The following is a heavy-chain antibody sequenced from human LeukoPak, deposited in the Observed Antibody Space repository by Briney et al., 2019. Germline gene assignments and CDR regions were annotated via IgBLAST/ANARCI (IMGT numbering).Heavy chain of an antibody. CDR3: ARHPRAVAIFDP. J-gene: IGHJ5*02. Sequence: PSETLSLTCTVSGGSISSSNSYWGWIRQPPGKGLEWIGNIYYSGSTYYSPSLKSRVTISVDTSKNQFSLKLSSVTAADTAVYYCARHPRAVAIFDPWGQGTLVTVSS. V-gene: IGHV4-39*07. D-gene: IGHD6-19*01. CDR2: IYYSGST. CDR1: GGSISSSNSY.